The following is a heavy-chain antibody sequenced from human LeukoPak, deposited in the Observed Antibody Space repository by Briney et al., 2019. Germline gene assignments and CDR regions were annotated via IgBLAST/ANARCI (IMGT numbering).Heavy chain of an antibody. CDR1: GGSIRSYY. CDR3: AREFCSGGSCYPNWFDP. V-gene: IGHV4-59*01. Sequence: PSETLSLTCTVSGGSIRSYYWSWIRQPPGKGLEWIGYIYYSGSTNYNPSLKSRVTISVDTSKNQFSLKLSSVTAADTAVYYCAREFCSGGSCYPNWFDPWGQGTLVTVSS. J-gene: IGHJ5*02. CDR2: IYYSGST. D-gene: IGHD2-15*01.